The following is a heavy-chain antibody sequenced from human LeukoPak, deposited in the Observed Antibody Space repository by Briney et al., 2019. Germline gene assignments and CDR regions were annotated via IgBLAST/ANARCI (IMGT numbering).Heavy chain of an antibody. CDR3: ARQPSDY. J-gene: IGHJ4*02. V-gene: IGHV4-39*01. Sequence: SETLSLTCTVSGGSISSSSYYWGWIRQPPGKGLEWIGSIYYSGSTYHNPSLKSRVTISVDTSKNQFSLKLSSVTAADTAVYYCARQPSDYWGQGTLVTVSS. CDR2: IYYSGST. CDR1: GGSISSSSYY.